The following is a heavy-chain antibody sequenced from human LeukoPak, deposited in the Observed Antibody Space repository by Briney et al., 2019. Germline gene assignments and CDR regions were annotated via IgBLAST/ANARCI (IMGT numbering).Heavy chain of an antibody. Sequence: SVKVSCKASGGTFSTYAISWVRQAPGQGLEWMGGIIPIFGTSNYAQKFQSRVTITADESTSTAYMELSSLRSEDTAVYYCARDDGRYFDRLGHDAFDIWGQGTLVTVSS. J-gene: IGHJ3*02. V-gene: IGHV1-69*13. CDR2: IIPIFGTS. CDR3: ARDDGRYFDRLGHDAFDI. CDR1: GGTFSTYA. D-gene: IGHD3-9*01.